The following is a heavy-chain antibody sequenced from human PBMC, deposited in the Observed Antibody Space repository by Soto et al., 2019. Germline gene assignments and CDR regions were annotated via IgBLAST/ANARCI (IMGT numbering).Heavy chain of an antibody. J-gene: IGHJ4*02. V-gene: IGHV1-18*01. D-gene: IGHD3-22*01. CDR3: ARQSSDYYDSSGYYFDY. CDR2: ISAYNGNT. Sequence: QVQLVQSGAEVKKPGASVKVSCKASGYTFTSSDISWVRQAPGQGLEWMGWISAYNGNTNYAQKLQGRVSMTADTSTSTAYRELRSLRSDDTAVYYCARQSSDYYDSSGYYFDYWGQGTLVTVSS. CDR1: GYTFTSSD.